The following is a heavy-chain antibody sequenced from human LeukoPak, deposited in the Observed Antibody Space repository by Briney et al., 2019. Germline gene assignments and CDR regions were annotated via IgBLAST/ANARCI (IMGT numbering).Heavy chain of an antibody. CDR3: AKGGRGYRGYDLDY. Sequence: GGSLRLSCAASGFTFSSYGMHWVRQAPGKGLEWVAFIRYDGSNKYYADSVKGRFTISRDNSKNTLYLQMNSLRAEDTAVYYCAKGGRGYRGYDLDYWGQGTLVTVSS. D-gene: IGHD5-12*01. CDR1: GFTFSSYG. CDR2: IRYDGSNK. V-gene: IGHV3-30*02. J-gene: IGHJ4*02.